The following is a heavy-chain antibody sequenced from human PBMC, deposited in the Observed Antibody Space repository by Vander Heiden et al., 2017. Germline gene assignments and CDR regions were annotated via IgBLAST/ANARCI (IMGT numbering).Heavy chain of an antibody. D-gene: IGHD6-6*01. J-gene: IGHJ2*01. V-gene: IGHV3-21*01. CDR3: ARGYSSSSGPDWYFDL. CDR1: GFTFSSHS. Sequence: EVQLVESGGGLVKPGGSLRLSCASSGFTFSSHSMNWVRQAPGKGLEWVSSISSSSSYIYYADSVKGRFTISRDNAKNSLYLQMNSLRAEDTAVYYCARGYSSSSGPDWYFDLWGRGTLVTVSS. CDR2: ISSSSSYI.